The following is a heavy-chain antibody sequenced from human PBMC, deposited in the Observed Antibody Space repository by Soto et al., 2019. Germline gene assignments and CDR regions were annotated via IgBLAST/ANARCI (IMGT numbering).Heavy chain of an antibody. D-gene: IGHD2-15*01. Sequence: PGGSLRLSCAASGCTLSGHWMHWVRQVPGKGLVWVSRIDSDGSSTSYADSVKGRFTISRDNAKNTLYLQMSSLRAEDTAVYYCASPAGVSMVAADFWGQGTLVTVSS. V-gene: IGHV3-74*01. CDR3: ASPAGVSMVAADF. J-gene: IGHJ4*02. CDR2: IDSDGSST. CDR1: GCTLSGHW.